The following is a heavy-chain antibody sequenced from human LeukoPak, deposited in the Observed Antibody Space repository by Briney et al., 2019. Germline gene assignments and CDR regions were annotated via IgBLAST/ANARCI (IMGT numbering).Heavy chain of an antibody. D-gene: IGHD3-10*01. J-gene: IGHJ1*01. Sequence: SVKVSCKASGGTFSSYAISWVRQAPGQGLEWMGRIIPILGIANYAQKFQGRVTTTADKSTSTAYMELSSLRSEDTAVYYCARGGDYYGSGSYYNPEYFQHWGQGTLVTVSS. V-gene: IGHV1-69*04. CDR3: ARGGDYYGSGSYYNPEYFQH. CDR2: IIPILGIA. CDR1: GGTFSSYA.